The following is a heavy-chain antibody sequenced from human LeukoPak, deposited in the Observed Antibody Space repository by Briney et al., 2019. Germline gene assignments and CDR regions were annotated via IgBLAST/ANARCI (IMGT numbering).Heavy chain of an antibody. CDR2: INPSGGST. V-gene: IGHV1-46*01. D-gene: IGHD2-15*01. J-gene: IGHJ3*02. CDR3: ASRKVVVVAATVNDAFDI. CDR1: GYTFTSYY. Sequence: ASVKVSCKASGYTFTSYYMHWVRQAPGQGLEWMGIINPSGGSTSCAQKFQGRVTMTRDTSTSTVYMELSSLRSEDTAMYYCASRKVVVVAATVNDAFDIWGQGTMVTVSS.